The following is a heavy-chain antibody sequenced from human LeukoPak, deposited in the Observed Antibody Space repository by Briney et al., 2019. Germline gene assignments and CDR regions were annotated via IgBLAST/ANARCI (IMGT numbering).Heavy chain of an antibody. CDR1: GFTFSSYW. Sequence: PGGSLRLSCAPSGFTFSSYWVNWVRQAPGKGLEWVAGINQDGSEKSYVDSVKGRSTISRDNAKNSLYLQMNSLRAEDAAVYYCARDGPAPGLYFDYWGQGALVTVSS. D-gene: IGHD2-2*01. CDR2: INQDGSEK. CDR3: ARDGPAPGLYFDY. J-gene: IGHJ4*02. V-gene: IGHV3-7*03.